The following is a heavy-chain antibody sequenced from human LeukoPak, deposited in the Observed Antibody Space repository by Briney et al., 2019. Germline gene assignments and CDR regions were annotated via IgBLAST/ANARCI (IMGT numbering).Heavy chain of an antibody. CDR2: IQFDGSNK. Sequence: GGSLRLSCAASGFTFSNYDMHWVRQAPGKGLEWVTFIQFDGSNKYYADSVKGRFTISRDNSKDTLYLQMNSLKTEDAAVYYCAQDWGGLWLGNKIGGGGQGTLVTVSS. V-gene: IGHV3-30*02. D-gene: IGHD1/OR15-1a*01. CDR3: AQDWGGLWLGNKIGG. CDR1: GFTFSNYD. J-gene: IGHJ4*02.